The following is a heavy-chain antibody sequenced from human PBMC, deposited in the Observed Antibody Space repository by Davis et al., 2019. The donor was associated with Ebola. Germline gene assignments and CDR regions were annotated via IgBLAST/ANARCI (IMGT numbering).Heavy chain of an antibody. CDR1: GGSISSSSYY. Sequence: SETLSLTCTVSGGSISSSSYYWGWIRQHPGKGLEWIGSIYYSGSTYYNPSLKRRVTISVDTSKNQFSLKLSSVTAADTAVYYCARYSSGWDQVSYWGQGTLVTVSS. CDR3: ARYSSGWDQVSY. V-gene: IGHV4-39*07. D-gene: IGHD6-19*01. J-gene: IGHJ4*02. CDR2: IYYSGST.